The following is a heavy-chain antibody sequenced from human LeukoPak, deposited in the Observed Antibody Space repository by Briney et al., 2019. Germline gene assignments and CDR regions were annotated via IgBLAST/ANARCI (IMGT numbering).Heavy chain of an antibody. CDR3: ARVRDYYGPGTYPYFDY. CDR1: GYSFNNYW. CDR2: TSPIDTST. Sequence: GESLKISCKGSGYSFNNYWIAWVRQMPGKGLELMAITSPIDTSTTYSPSFQGRLSVSVDKSITTAFLHWSSLQASDTAMYYCARVRDYYGPGTYPYFDYWGQGSLVTVSS. V-gene: IGHV5-51*01. D-gene: IGHD3-10*01. J-gene: IGHJ4*02.